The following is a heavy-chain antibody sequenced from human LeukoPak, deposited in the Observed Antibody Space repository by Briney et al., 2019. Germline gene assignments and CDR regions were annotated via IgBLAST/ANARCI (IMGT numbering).Heavy chain of an antibody. CDR1: GGSISRYY. CDR2: IYCSGST. CDR3: ARQYCSGGSCYSAVGY. D-gene: IGHD2-15*01. J-gene: IGHJ4*02. Sequence: SETLSLTCTVSGGSISRYYWSWIRQPPGKGLEWIGYIYCSGSTNYNPSLKSRVTISVDTSKNQFSLKLSSVTAADTAVYYCARQYCSGGSCYSAVGYWGQGTLVTVSS. V-gene: IGHV4-59*08.